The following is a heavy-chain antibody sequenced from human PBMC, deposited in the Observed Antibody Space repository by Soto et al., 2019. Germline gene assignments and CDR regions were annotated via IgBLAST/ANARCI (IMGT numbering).Heavy chain of an antibody. CDR2: IYYSGST. D-gene: IGHD3-22*01. CDR3: ARAKRDTYYYDRSGYYPYYYYYGMDV. J-gene: IGHJ6*02. CDR1: GSSVSSGSYY. V-gene: IGHV4-61*01. Sequence: SETLSLTYTVSGSSVSSGSYYWSWIRQPPGKGLEWIGYIYYSGSTNYNPSLKSRVTISVDTPKNQFSLKLSSVTAADTAVYYCARAKRDTYYYDRSGYYPYYYYYGMDVWGQGTTVTVSS.